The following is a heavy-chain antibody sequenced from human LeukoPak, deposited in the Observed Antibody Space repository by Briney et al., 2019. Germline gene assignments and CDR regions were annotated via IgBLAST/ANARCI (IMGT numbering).Heavy chain of an antibody. Sequence: GGSLRLSCAASGFTFSSYAMHWVRRAPGKGLEYVSAISSTGVSTYYANSVKGRFTISRDNSKNTLYLQMDSLRVEDMAVYYCARRLTGYNSGYDYWGQGTLVTVSS. CDR1: GFTFSSYA. CDR3: ARRLTGYNSGYDY. J-gene: IGHJ4*02. V-gene: IGHV3-64*01. CDR2: ISSTGVST. D-gene: IGHD6-19*01.